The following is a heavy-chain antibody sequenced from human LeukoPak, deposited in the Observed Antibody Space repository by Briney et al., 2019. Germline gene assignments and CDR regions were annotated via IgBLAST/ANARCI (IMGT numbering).Heavy chain of an antibody. D-gene: IGHD3-22*01. CDR2: INPNSGGT. CDR3: ARDSTYYYDSSGYYSFDY. V-gene: IGHV1-2*02. Sequence: VASVKVSCKASGYTFTGYYMHWVRQAPGQGLEWMGWINPNSGGTNYAQKFQGRVTMTRDTSISTAYMELSGLRSDDTAVYYCARDSTYYYDSSGYYSFDYWGQGTLVTVSS. CDR1: GYTFTGYY. J-gene: IGHJ4*02.